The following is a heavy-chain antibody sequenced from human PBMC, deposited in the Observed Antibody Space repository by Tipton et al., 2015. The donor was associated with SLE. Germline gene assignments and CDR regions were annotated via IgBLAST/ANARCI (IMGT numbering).Heavy chain of an antibody. CDR3: ARDLGGATPYYFDY. CDR2: IYYSGST. J-gene: IGHJ4*02. Sequence: TLSLTCTVSGGSISSHYWSWIRQPPGKGLEWIGYIYYSGSTNYNPSLKSRVTISVDTSKNQFSLKLSSVTAADTAVYYCARDLGGATPYYFDYWGQGTLVTVSS. CDR1: GGSISSHY. V-gene: IGHV4-59*11. D-gene: IGHD1-26*01.